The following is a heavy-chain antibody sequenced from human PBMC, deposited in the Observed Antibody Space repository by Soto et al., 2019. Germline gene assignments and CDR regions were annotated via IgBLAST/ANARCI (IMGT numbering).Heavy chain of an antibody. CDR3: VRDRRIYYSDPHDEFVASDYEV. CDR2: FIPIFRTL. CDR1: GGIFGSHG. V-gene: IGHV1-69*01. J-gene: IGHJ3*01. Sequence: QVQLIQSEAEVKKPGSSVRVSCTASGGIFGSHGFSWVRQAPGHRLEWVGGFIPIFRTLTYTEKFQARVRIAADESKNTVYLDLSSLTSEDTAVYYCVRDRRIYYSDPHDEFVASDYEVWGQGTMVSVSS. D-gene: IGHD3-22*01.